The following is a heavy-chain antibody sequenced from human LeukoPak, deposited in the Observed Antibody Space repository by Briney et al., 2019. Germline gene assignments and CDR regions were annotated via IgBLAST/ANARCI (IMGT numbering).Heavy chain of an antibody. Sequence: SVKVSCKASGGTFSSYAISWVRQAPGQGLEWMGRIIPILGIANYAQKFQGRVTITADKSTSTAYMELSSLRSEDTAVYYCARDQSITGTWFDYWGQGTLVTVSS. V-gene: IGHV1-69*04. CDR1: GGTFSSYA. CDR3: ARDQSITGTWFDY. D-gene: IGHD1-7*01. J-gene: IGHJ4*02. CDR2: IIPILGIA.